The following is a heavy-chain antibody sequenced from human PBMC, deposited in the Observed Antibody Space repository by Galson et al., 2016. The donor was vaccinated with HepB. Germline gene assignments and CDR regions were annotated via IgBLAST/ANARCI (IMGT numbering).Heavy chain of an antibody. J-gene: IGHJ5*02. CDR1: GYTFTTYG. D-gene: IGHD2-15*01. V-gene: IGHV1-18*04. CDR2: ISGYTGHT. CDR3: ARYGIQYCGCGSCSRRYWFNP. Sequence: SVKVSCKASGYTFTTYGVTWVRQAPGQGLEWMGWISGYTGHTKYAQTLQGRLTMTTDTSTNTAYMELRSLKSDDTAVYYCARYGIQYCGCGSCSRRYWFNPWGQGTLVTVSS.